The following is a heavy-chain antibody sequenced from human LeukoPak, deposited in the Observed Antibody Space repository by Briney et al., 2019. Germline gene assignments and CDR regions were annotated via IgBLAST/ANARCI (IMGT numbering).Heavy chain of an antibody. D-gene: IGHD2-21*02. CDR1: GVSIDSYH. Sequence: SETLSLTCSVSGVSIDSYHWSWIRQPPGKGLEWIGYFYYTGSTNYSPSFEGRVTISENTSKNQISLRLTSVTAADTAVYYCAGRTAATTRPFDYWGQGTLVTVSS. V-gene: IGHV4-59*01. CDR3: AGRTAATTRPFDY. CDR2: FYYTGST. J-gene: IGHJ4*02.